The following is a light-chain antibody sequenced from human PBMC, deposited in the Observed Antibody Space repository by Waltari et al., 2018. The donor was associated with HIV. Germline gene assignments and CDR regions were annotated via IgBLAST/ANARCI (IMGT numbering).Light chain of an antibody. CDR2: DVS. Sequence: QSALTQPASVSGSPGQAINISGTGSSSYIGAYNPLSWYQQHPGKAPKLIIYDVSNRPSGVSDRFSGSKSGNTASLTISGLQAEDEADYFCKSKTSSSTPCVFGTGTKVAVL. CDR1: SSYIGAYNP. CDR3: KSKTSSSTPCV. J-gene: IGLJ1*01. V-gene: IGLV2-14*03.